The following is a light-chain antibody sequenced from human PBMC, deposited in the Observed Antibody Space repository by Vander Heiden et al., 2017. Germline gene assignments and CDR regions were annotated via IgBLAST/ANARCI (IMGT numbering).Light chain of an antibody. V-gene: IGLV1-44*01. J-gene: IGLJ3*02. CDR1: SSNIGSNT. Sequence: TISCSGRSSNIGSNTVNWYQQLPGTAPKLLIYSNNQRPSGVPDRFSGSKSGTSASLAISGLQSEDEADYYCAAWDDSLNGRVFGGGTKLTVL. CDR3: AAWDDSLNGRV. CDR2: SNN.